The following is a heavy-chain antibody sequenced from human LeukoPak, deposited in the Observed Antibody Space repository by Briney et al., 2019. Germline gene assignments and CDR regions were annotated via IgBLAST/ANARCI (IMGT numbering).Heavy chain of an antibody. CDR3: AKWDENFYYMDV. CDR1: RFTFNRYS. Sequence: PGGSLGLSCAASRFTFNRYSISWVRQAPGKGLQWVSSISSSGGGTHYASSVRGRFTISRDNSKDTVFLKMNGLKVEDTAIYYCAKWDENFYYMDVWGQGTTVTVSS. J-gene: IGHJ6*03. V-gene: IGHV3-23*01. CDR2: ISSSGGGT. D-gene: IGHD1-26*01.